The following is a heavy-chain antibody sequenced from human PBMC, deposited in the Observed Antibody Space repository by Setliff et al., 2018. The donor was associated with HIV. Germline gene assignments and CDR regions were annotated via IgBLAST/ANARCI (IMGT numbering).Heavy chain of an antibody. CDR2: IDWDDAK. CDR1: GFSLSPRGMS. J-gene: IGHJ4*02. V-gene: IGHV2-70*11. CDR3: ARGSESLTYFDN. D-gene: IGHD3-10*01. Sequence: GPTLVNPTQTLTLTCTFSGFSLSPRGMSVSWIRQPPGKALEWLARIDWDDAKYYSTSLKTRLTISKDTSKNQVVRTMTNMDPGETATYYCARGSESLTYFDNLGPGTLVTVSS.